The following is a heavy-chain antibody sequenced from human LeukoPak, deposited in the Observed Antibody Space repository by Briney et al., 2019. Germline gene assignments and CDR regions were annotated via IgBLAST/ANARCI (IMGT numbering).Heavy chain of an antibody. CDR2: IYSSGST. CDR1: GGSISNYY. CDR3: GRASPRYGRFDY. J-gene: IGHJ4*02. V-gene: IGHV4-4*07. Sequence: PSETLSLTCTVSGGSISNYYWSWIRQPAGKGLEWIGRIYSSGSTNYNPSLKSRVTMSVDTSKNQFSLKLSSVAAADTAVYYCGRASPRYGRFDYWGQGTLVTVSS. D-gene: IGHD4-17*01.